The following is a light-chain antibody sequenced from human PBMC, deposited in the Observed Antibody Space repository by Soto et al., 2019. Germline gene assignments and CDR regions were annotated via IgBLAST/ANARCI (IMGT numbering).Light chain of an antibody. CDR2: DVN. CDR3: CSYAGSYTLV. Sequence: QSALTQPRSVSGSPGQSVTLSCTGTSNDVGGYHYVSWYQHHPGKAPKIIIYDVNKRPSGVPDRFSGSKSGNTASLTISGLQTEDEADYYCCSYAGSYTLVFGGGTKLTVL. V-gene: IGLV2-11*01. CDR1: SNDVGGYHY. J-gene: IGLJ2*01.